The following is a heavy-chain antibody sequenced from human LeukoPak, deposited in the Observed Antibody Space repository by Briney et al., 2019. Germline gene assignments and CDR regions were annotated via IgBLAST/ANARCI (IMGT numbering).Heavy chain of an antibody. Sequence: ASAKVSCKASGYTFTSYGISWVRQAPGQGLEWMGWISAYNGNTSYAQKLQGRVTMTTDTSTSTAYMELRSLRSDDTAVYYCARRDTAMETFDYWGQGTLVTVSS. J-gene: IGHJ4*02. CDR1: GYTFTSYG. V-gene: IGHV1-18*01. CDR2: ISAYNGNT. CDR3: ARRDTAMETFDY. D-gene: IGHD5-18*01.